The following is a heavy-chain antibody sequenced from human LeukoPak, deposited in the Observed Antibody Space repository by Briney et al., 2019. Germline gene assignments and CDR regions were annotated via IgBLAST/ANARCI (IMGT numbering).Heavy chain of an antibody. D-gene: IGHD7-27*01. Sequence: ASVKDTCKATRYTFPGYYIHWLRQAPGQGLAWMGWINPNSGGTNYAQKFQGRVTMTRDTSISTAYMELSRLRSDDTAVYYCARFGANWGFRYFDLWGRGTLATVSS. V-gene: IGHV1-2*02. CDR1: RYTFPGYY. J-gene: IGHJ2*01. CDR2: INPNSGGT. CDR3: ARFGANWGFRYFDL.